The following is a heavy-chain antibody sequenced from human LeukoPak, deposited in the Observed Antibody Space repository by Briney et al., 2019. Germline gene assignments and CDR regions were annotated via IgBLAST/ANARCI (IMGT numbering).Heavy chain of an antibody. Sequence: GGSLRLSCAASGFTVSSNYMSWVRQAPGKGLEWVSVIYSGGSTYCADSVKGRFTISRDNSKNTLYLQMNSLRAEDTAVYYCARDRSSGSRVEFFFDYWGQGTLVTVSS. J-gene: IGHJ4*02. D-gene: IGHD6-19*01. V-gene: IGHV3-66*02. CDR1: GFTVSSNY. CDR3: ARDRSSGSRVEFFFDY. CDR2: IYSGGST.